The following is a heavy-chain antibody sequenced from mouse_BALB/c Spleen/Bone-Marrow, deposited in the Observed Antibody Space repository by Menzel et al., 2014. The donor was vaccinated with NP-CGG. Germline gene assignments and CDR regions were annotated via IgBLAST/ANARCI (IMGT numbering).Heavy chain of an antibody. CDR2: IDPSDSYT. CDR3: TRRDTTVERAWFAY. D-gene: IGHD1-1*01. CDR1: GYTFTSYW. V-gene: IGHV1S127*01. J-gene: IGHJ3*01. Sequence: VQLQQSGAELVKPGASVKMSCKASGYTFTSYWMHWVKQRPGQGLEWIGTIDPSDSYTSYNQKFEGKATLTVDTSSSTAYMQLSSLTSEDSAVYYCTRRDTTVERAWFAYWGQGTLVTVSA.